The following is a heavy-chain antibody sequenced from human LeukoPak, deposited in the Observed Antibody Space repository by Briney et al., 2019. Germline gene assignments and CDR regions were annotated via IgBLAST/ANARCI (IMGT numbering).Heavy chain of an antibody. V-gene: IGHV3-74*01. CDR3: AMVRGYYYHGLDV. D-gene: IGHD3-10*01. J-gene: IGHJ6*02. Sequence: GGSLRLSCAASGFTFSSYWMHWVRQAPGKGLVWVSRINSDGSSTSYADSVKGRFTISRDKAMNTLYLQMNSLRAEDTAVYYCAMVRGYYYHGLDVWGQGTTVTVSS. CDR1: GFTFSSYW. CDR2: INSDGSST.